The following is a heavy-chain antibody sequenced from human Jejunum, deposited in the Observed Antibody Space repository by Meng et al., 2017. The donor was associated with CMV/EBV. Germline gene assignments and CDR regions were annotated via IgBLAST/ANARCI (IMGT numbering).Heavy chain of an antibody. D-gene: IGHD1-14*01. CDR3: ITEAAGGDY. CDR1: GFTFENYA. CDR2: ISSDGNKK. V-gene: IGHV3-30*04. Sequence: SCAASGFTFENYAMNWVRQAPGKGLEWVAFISSDGNKKYYADSVKGRFTISRDNAKNTLYLQMNSLAVDDTAVYYCITEAAGGDYWGQGALVTVSS. J-gene: IGHJ4*02.